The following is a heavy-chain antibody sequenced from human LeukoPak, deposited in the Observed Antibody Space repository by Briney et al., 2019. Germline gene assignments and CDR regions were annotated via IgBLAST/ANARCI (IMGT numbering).Heavy chain of an antibody. Sequence: GSLRLSCAASGFALSSHWMTWVRQVPGRGPEWVANVNRDGSETYYLDSVKGRFTISKDNAKNSLYLQMNSLRAEDTALYHCARNNGMDVWGQGTTVIVSS. CDR1: GFALSSHW. V-gene: IGHV3-7*03. CDR3: ARNNGMDV. J-gene: IGHJ6*02. CDR2: VNRDGSET.